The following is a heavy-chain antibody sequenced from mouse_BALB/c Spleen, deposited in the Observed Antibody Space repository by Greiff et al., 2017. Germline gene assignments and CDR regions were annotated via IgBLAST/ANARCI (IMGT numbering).Heavy chain of an antibody. CDR2: ISSGSSTI. CDR3: ARFYYYGSMDY. V-gene: IGHV5-17*02. Sequence: EVKLMESGGGLVQPGGSRKLSCAASGFTFSSFGMHWVRQAPEKGLEWVAYISSGSSTIYYADTVKGRFTISRDNPKNTLFLQMTSLRSEDTAMYYCARFYYYGSMDYWGQGTSVTVSS. D-gene: IGHD1-1*01. J-gene: IGHJ4*01. CDR1: GFTFSSFG.